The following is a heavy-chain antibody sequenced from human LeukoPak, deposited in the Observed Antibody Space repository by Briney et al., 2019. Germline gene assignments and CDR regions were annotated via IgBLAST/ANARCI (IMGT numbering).Heavy chain of an antibody. J-gene: IGHJ3*02. D-gene: IGHD3-10*01. CDR2: ISSSSSYI. Sequence: GGSLRLSCAASGFTFSSYSMNWVRQAPGKGLEWVSSISSSSSYIYYADSVKGRFTISRDNAKNSLYLQMNSLRAEDTTVYYCARDPSQDVTGGAFDIWGQGTMVTVSS. V-gene: IGHV3-21*01. CDR3: ARDPSQDVTGGAFDI. CDR1: GFTFSSYS.